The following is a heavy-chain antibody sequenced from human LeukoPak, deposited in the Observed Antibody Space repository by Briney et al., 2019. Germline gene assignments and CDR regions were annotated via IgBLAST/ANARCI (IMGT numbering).Heavy chain of an antibody. Sequence: PGGSLRLSCAASGFTFSSYAMSWVRQAPGKGLEWVAVISYDGSNKYYADSVKGRFTISRDNSKNTLYLQMNSLRAEDTAVYYCARDYYDSSGTSFDYWGQGTLVTVSS. J-gene: IGHJ4*02. V-gene: IGHV3-30-3*01. D-gene: IGHD3-22*01. CDR1: GFTFSSYA. CDR3: ARDYYDSSGTSFDY. CDR2: ISYDGSNK.